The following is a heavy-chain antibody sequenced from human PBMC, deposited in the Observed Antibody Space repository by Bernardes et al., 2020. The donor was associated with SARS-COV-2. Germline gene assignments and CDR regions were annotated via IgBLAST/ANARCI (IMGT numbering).Heavy chain of an antibody. CDR1: GFTFSSYS. CDR3: ARGIFSSGWLGDYYYYGMDV. V-gene: IGHV3-21*01. Sequence: GGSLRLSCAASGFTFSSYSMNWVRQAPGKGLEWVSSISSSSSYIYYADSVKGRFTISRDNAKNSLYLQMNSLRAEDTAVYYCARGIFSSGWLGDYYYYGMDVWGQGTTVTVSS. CDR2: ISSSSSYI. J-gene: IGHJ6*02. D-gene: IGHD6-19*01.